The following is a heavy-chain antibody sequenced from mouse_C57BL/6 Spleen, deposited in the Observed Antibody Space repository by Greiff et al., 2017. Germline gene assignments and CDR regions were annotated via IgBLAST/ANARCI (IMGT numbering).Heavy chain of an antibody. V-gene: IGHV1-72*01. CDR2: IDPNSGGT. J-gene: IGHJ2*01. CDR3: ARAAQATDY. Sequence: QVQLKQPGAELVKPGASVKLSCKASGYTFTSYWMHWVKQRPGRGLEWIGSIDPNSGGTKYNEKFKSKATLTVDKPSSTAYMQLSSLTSEDSAVYYCARAAQATDYWGQGTTLTVSS. D-gene: IGHD3-2*02. CDR1: GYTFTSYW.